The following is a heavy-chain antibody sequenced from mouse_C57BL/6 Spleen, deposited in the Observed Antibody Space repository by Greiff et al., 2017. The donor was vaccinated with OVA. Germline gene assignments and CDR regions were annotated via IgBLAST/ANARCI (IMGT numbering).Heavy chain of an antibody. J-gene: IGHJ1*03. V-gene: IGHV5-12*01. CDR3: ARHWDSWYFDV. D-gene: IGHD3-3*01. CDR1: GFTFSDYY. Sequence: DVKLVESGGGLVQPGGSLKLSCAASGFTFSDYYMYWVRQTPEKRLEWVAYISNGGGSTYYPDTVKGRFTISRDNAKNTLYLQMSRLKSEDTAMYYCARHWDSWYFDVWGTGTTVTVSS. CDR2: ISNGGGST.